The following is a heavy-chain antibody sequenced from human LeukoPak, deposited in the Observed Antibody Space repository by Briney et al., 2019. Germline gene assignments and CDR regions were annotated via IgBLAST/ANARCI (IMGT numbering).Heavy chain of an antibody. J-gene: IGHJ4*02. D-gene: IGHD3-10*01. CDR3: TTDHLVRGTPRWGIDY. Sequence: PGGSLRLSCAASGFTFSDAWVNWVRQAPGKGLEWVARIKSHLDGGTTEYAAPVQGRFTISRDDSKATLYLQMNSLKTEDTAVYYCTTDHLVRGTPRWGIDYWGQGTLVTVSS. V-gene: IGHV3-15*01. CDR1: GFTFSDAW. CDR2: IKSHLDGGTT.